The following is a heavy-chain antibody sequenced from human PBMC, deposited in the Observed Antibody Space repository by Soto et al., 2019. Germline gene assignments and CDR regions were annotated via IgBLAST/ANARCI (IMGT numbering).Heavy chain of an antibody. Sequence: ASGKVSFQASCYTFTSYGISWVRQAPGQRLEWMGWISAYNGNTNYAQKHQGRVTMTTDTSTSTAYMELRSLRPDDTAVYYCAREYCSSSSCFGVDYWGQGILVTVSS. CDR1: CYTFTSYG. CDR2: ISAYNGNT. J-gene: IGHJ4*02. CDR3: AREYCSSSSCFGVDY. V-gene: IGHV1-18*01. D-gene: IGHD2-2*01.